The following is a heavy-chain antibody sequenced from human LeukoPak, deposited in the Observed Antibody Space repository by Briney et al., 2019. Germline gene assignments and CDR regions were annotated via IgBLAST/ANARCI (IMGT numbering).Heavy chain of an antibody. CDR1: GFTFSNYW. V-gene: IGHV3-7*01. D-gene: IGHD1-26*01. CDR2: IKQDGGEI. J-gene: IGHJ4*02. Sequence: GGSLRLSCAAPGFTFSNYWMSWVRQAPGKGPEWVANIKQDGGEIYYVDSVKGRFTISRDNAKNSLYLQMNSLRAEDTAMYYCARDKIVGATYFDYWGQGALVTVSS. CDR3: ARDKIVGATYFDY.